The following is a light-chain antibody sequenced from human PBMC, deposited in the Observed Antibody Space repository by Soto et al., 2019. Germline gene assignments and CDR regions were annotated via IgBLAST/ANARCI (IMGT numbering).Light chain of an antibody. CDR3: QQYNTYSWT. J-gene: IGKJ1*01. V-gene: IGKV1-5*01. Sequence: DIQMTQSPSTLSASVGDRVTITCRASQSISNWLAWYQQKPGKAPKLLIYDASSLESGVPSRFSGSGSGTEFALTISSLQPDYFATYHCQQYNTYSWTFGQGTKVEIK. CDR2: DAS. CDR1: QSISNW.